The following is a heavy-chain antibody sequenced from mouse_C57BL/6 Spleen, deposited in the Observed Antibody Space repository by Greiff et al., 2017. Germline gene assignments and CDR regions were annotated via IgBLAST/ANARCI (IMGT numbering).Heavy chain of an antibody. J-gene: IGHJ3*01. CDR3: ARLDYSNPFAY. V-gene: IGHV1-81*01. CDR1: GYTFTSYG. D-gene: IGHD2-5*01. CDR2: IYPRSGNT. Sequence: VKLMESGAELARPGASVKLSCKASGYTFTSYGISWVKQRTGQGLEWIGEIYPRSGNTYYNEKFKGKATLTADKSSSTAYMELRSLTSEDSAVYFCARLDYSNPFAYWGQGTLVTVSA.